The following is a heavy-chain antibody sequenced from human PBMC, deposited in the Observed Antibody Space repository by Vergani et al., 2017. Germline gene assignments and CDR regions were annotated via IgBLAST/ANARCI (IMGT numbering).Heavy chain of an antibody. Sequence: QLQLQESGPGLVKPSQTLSLTCTVSGGSISSGGYYWSWIRQHPGKGLEWIGYIYYSGSTYYNPSLKSRVTISVDTSKNQFSLKLSSVTAADTAVYYCASLSSTSLYYYYYMDVWGKGTTVTVSS. CDR3: ASLSSTSLYYYYYMDV. CDR2: IYYSGST. J-gene: IGHJ6*03. D-gene: IGHD2-2*01. CDR1: GGSISSGGYY. V-gene: IGHV4-31*03.